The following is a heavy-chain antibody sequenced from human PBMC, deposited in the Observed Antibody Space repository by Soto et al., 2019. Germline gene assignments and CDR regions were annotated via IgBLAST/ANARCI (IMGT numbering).Heavy chain of an antibody. V-gene: IGHV4-4*02. CDR1: GGSISSSNW. J-gene: IGHJ4*02. CDR2: IYHSGST. CDR3: ARTLASGSYYVDY. D-gene: IGHD1-26*01. Sequence: SETLSLTCAVSGGSISSSNWWSWVRQPPGKGLEWIGEIYHSGSTNYNPSLKSRVTISVDKSKNQFSLKLSSVTAADTAVYYWARTLASGSYYVDYWGKGTLVTVAS.